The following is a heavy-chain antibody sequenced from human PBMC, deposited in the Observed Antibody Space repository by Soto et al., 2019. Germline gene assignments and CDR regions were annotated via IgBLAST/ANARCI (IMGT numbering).Heavy chain of an antibody. CDR2: ISYDGRTE. D-gene: IGHD3-22*01. Sequence: PGGSLRLSCAASGFTFSSYAMSWVRQAPGKGLEWLAVISYDGRTEYYTDSVKGRFTISRDNFENTLFLQMNSLRVEDTALYYCAKSEDDSSAYVGYFDYWGQGTQVTVSS. CDR1: GFTFSSYA. CDR3: AKSEDDSSAYVGYFDY. J-gene: IGHJ4*02. V-gene: IGHV3-30*18.